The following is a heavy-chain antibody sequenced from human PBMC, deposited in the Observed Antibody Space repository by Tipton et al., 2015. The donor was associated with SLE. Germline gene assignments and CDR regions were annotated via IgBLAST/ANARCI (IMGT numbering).Heavy chain of an antibody. Sequence: QLVQSGAEVKKPGESLTISCKASGYNFPNYWIGWVRQMPGKGLEWMGISHPGDSDTRYSPSFQGQVTISADKSITTAFLQWSRLKASDSAMYDCAKGTAAGGFDYWGQGTLVTVPS. D-gene: IGHD6-13*01. V-gene: IGHV5-51*03. J-gene: IGHJ4*02. CDR3: AKGTAAGGFDY. CDR1: GYNFPNYW. CDR2: SHPGDSDT.